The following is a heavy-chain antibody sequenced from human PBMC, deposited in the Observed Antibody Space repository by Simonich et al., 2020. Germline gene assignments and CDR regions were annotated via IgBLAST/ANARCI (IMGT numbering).Heavy chain of an antibody. Sequence: QVQLVQSGAEVKKPGASVKVSCKASGYTFTGYYMNWVGQAPGQGLEWMGRVNPTIGCTNYAKKVQGMVTMTSETSISTAYMELSRLGSDDTAVYYCARDGGNCSGGSCYWYFDLWGRGTLVTVSS. CDR1: GYTFTGYY. J-gene: IGHJ2*01. CDR3: ARDGGNCSGGSCYWYFDL. D-gene: IGHD2-15*01. V-gene: IGHV1-2*02. CDR2: VNPTIGCT.